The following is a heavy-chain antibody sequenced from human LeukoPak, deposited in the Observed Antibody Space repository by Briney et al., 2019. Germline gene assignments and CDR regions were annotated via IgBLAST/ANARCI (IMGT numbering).Heavy chain of an antibody. D-gene: IGHD4-17*01. V-gene: IGHV3-30*18. Sequence: PGGSLRLSCAASGFTFSGLGMHWVRQAPGKGLEWVAAISSDGSAKFYTDSVKGRFTISRDNSNNTLYLQMNSLGAEDTAVYYCAKRGSYGDRPYYFAYWGQGTLVTVSS. CDR3: AKRGSYGDRPYYFAY. CDR2: ISSDGSAK. J-gene: IGHJ4*02. CDR1: GFTFSGLG.